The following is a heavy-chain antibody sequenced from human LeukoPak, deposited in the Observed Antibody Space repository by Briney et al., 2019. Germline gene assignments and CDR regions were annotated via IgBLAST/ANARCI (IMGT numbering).Heavy chain of an antibody. CDR3: ARVTIQWLVRGDAFDI. CDR2: IYYSGST. D-gene: IGHD6-19*01. J-gene: IGHJ3*02. CDR1: GGSISNYY. V-gene: IGHV4-59*12. Sequence: SETLSLTCTVSGGSISNYYWNWLRQPPGKGLEWIGYIYYSGSTNYNPSLKSRVTISVDTSKNQFSLKLSSVTAADTAVYYCARVTIQWLVRGDAFDIWGQGTMVTVSS.